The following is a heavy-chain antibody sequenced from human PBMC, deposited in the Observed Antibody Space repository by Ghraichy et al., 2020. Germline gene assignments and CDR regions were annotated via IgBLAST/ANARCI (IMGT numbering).Heavy chain of an antibody. CDR2: IKQDGSEK. Sequence: GESLNISCAASGFTFSSYWMSWVRQAPGKGLEWVANIKQDGSEKYYVDSVKGRFTISRDNAKNSLYLQMNSLRAEDTAVYYCARISSQDAFDIWGQGTMVTVSS. CDR3: ARISSQDAFDI. J-gene: IGHJ3*02. V-gene: IGHV3-7*01. CDR1: GFTFSSYW. D-gene: IGHD6-13*01.